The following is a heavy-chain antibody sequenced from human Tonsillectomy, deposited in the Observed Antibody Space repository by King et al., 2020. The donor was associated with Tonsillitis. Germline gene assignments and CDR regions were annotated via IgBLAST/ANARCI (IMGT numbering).Heavy chain of an antibody. Sequence: EVQLVESGGGLVQPGRSLRLSCAASGFIFDDYAMHWVRQAPGKGLEWVSGISWNSGSIGYADSVKGRFTISRDNAKNSLYLQMNSLRAEDTALYCCAKDRGYSYGTTNFDYWGQGTLVTVSS. CDR1: GFIFDDYA. D-gene: IGHD5-18*01. CDR3: AKDRGYSYGTTNFDY. V-gene: IGHV3-9*01. J-gene: IGHJ4*02. CDR2: ISWNSGSI.